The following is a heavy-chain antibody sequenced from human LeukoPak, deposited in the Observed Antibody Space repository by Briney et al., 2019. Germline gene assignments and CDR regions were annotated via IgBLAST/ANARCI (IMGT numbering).Heavy chain of an antibody. CDR1: GFTFSSYG. V-gene: IGHV3-30*03. CDR3: ARDSFWSGDYYFDY. J-gene: IGHJ4*02. D-gene: IGHD3-3*01. Sequence: GGSLRLSCAASGFTFSSYGMHWVRQAPGKGLEWVAVISYDGSNKYYADSVKGRFTISRDNSKNTLYLQMNSLRAEDTAVYYCARDSFWSGDYYFDYWGQGTLVTVSS. CDR2: ISYDGSNK.